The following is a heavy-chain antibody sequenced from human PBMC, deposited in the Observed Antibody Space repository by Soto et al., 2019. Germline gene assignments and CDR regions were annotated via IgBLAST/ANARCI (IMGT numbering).Heavy chain of an antibody. Sequence: ETLSLTCTVSGDSVSSYYWSWIRQPAGRGLEWIGRIYISGSTDYNPSLKGRVSMSVDRSKNQFSLKLTSVTAADTAVYYCVRDCSGGGCYSDYGMDVWGQGTTVTVSS. CDR2: IYISGST. CDR3: VRDCSGGGCYSDYGMDV. D-gene: IGHD2-15*01. J-gene: IGHJ6*02. V-gene: IGHV4-4*07. CDR1: GDSVSSYY.